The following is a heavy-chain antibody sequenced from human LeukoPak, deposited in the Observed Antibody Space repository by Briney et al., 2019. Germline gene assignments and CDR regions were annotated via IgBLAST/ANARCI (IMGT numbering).Heavy chain of an antibody. Sequence: GASVKVSCKASGYTFTSYDINWVRQATGQGLEWMGWMNPISGNTGYAQKFQGRVTITRNTSISTAYMELSSLRSEDPAVYYCAIRYGSGEKYYYYYYMDVWGKGTTVTVSS. J-gene: IGHJ6*03. CDR2: MNPISGNT. D-gene: IGHD3-10*01. CDR1: GYTFTSYD. CDR3: AIRYGSGEKYYYYYYMDV. V-gene: IGHV1-8*01.